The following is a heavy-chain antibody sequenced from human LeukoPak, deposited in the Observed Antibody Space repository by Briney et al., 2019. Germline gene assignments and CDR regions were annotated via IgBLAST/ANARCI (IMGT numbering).Heavy chain of an antibody. Sequence: PSETLPVTRPVSGGSISDYYWSWIRQPPGKGLEWIGYIYYSASNKYTPNLKSRVTISIDTSKNQFSLKLSSVTAADTALYYCARGTGAYYYLWGQGTLVTVSS. CDR3: ARGTGAYYYL. J-gene: IGHJ5*02. D-gene: IGHD2-21*01. V-gene: IGHV4-59*01. CDR1: GGSISDYY. CDR2: IYYSASN.